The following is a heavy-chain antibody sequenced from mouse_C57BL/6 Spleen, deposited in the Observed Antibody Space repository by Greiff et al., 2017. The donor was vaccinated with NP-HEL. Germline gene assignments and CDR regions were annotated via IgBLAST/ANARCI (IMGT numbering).Heavy chain of an antibody. CDR3: TRVFTTYYFDY. Sequence: EVKVVESGEGLVKPGGSLKLSCAASGFTFSSYAMSWVRQTPEKRLEWVAYISSGGDYIYYADTVKGRFTISRDNARNTLYLQMSSLKSEDTAMYYCTRVFTTYYFDYWGQGTTLTVSS. CDR2: ISSGGDYI. J-gene: IGHJ2*01. CDR1: GFTFSSYA. D-gene: IGHD1-1*01. V-gene: IGHV5-9-1*02.